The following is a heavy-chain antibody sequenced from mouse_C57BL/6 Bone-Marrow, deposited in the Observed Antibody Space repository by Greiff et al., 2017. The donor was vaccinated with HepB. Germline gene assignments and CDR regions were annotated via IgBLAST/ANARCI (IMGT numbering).Heavy chain of an antibody. CDR3: ARQEGRDGAMDY. V-gene: IGHV1-82*01. CDR2: IYPGDGDT. CDR1: GYAFSSSW. D-gene: IGHD3-3*01. J-gene: IGHJ4*01. Sequence: VQLQQSGPELVKPGASVKISCKASGYAFSSSWMNWVKQRPGKGLEWIGRIYPGDGDTNYNGKFKGKATLTADKSSSTAYMQLSSLTSEDSAVYFCARQEGRDGAMDYWGQGTSVTVSS.